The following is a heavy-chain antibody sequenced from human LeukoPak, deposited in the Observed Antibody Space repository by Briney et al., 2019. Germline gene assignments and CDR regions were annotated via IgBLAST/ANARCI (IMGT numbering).Heavy chain of an antibody. CDR3: ARVKVYAWFDP. CDR1: GGSISSYY. Sequence: PSETLSLTCTVSGGSISSYYWSWIRQPPGKGLEWIGYIYYSGSTNYNPSLKSRVTISVDTSKNQFSLKLSSVTAADTAVYYCARVKVYAWFDPWGQGTLVTVSS. D-gene: IGHD5/OR15-5a*01. CDR2: IYYSGST. J-gene: IGHJ5*02. V-gene: IGHV4-59*12.